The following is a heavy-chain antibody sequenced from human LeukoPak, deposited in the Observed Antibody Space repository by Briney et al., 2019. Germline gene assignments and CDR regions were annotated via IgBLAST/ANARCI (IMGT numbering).Heavy chain of an antibody. CDR3: ARVDVWFGYNFDY. V-gene: IGHV4-30-4*01. CDR2: IYYSGST. D-gene: IGHD3-10*01. Sequence: SQTLSLTCTVSGGSISSGDYYWSWIRQPPGKGLEWIGYIYYSGSTYYNPSLKSRVTISVDTSKNQFSLKLSSVTAAGTAVYYCARVDVWFGYNFDYWGQGTLVTVSS. CDR1: GGSISSGDYY. J-gene: IGHJ4*02.